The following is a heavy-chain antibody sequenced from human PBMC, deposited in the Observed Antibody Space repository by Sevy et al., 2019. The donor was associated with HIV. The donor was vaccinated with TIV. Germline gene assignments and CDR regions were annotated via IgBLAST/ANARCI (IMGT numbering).Heavy chain of an antibody. J-gene: IGHJ5*02. CDR1: GFNFSNYA. CDR2: IWYDGSNK. CDR3: ARESREFRFDP. V-gene: IGHV3-33*01. Sequence: GESLKISCAASGFNFSNYAMHWVRQAPGKGLEWVALIWYDGSNKNYADSNSIKGRFTISRDNSKNTLYLQMNSLRAEDTAVYYCARESREFRFDPWGQGTLVTVSS.